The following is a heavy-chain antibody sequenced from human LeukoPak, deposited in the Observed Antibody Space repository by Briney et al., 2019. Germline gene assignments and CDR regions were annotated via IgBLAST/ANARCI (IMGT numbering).Heavy chain of an antibody. Sequence: GGSLRLSCAASGFTFSSYTMNWVRQPPGKGLEWVSNIGTSSTTIYYADSVKGRFTTSRDNDKNSLYLQMNSLRADDTAVYYCARFAAGGSYYYYMDVWGKGTTVTVSS. D-gene: IGHD6-25*01. CDR2: IGTSSTTI. CDR3: ARFAAGGSYYYYMDV. CDR1: GFTFSSYT. V-gene: IGHV3-48*01. J-gene: IGHJ6*03.